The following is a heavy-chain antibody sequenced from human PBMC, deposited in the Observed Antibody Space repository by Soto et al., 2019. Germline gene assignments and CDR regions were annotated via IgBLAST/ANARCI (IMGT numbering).Heavy chain of an antibody. V-gene: IGHV5-51*01. CDR2: IYPGDSDT. J-gene: IGHJ6*02. CDR3: ARLLPVRGIINYYAMDV. Sequence: GESLKISCKGSGYSFTSYWIAWVRQMPGKGLEWMGIIYPGDSDTRYSPSFQGQVTISADKSISTAYLQWSSLKASDTAMYYCARLLPVRGIINYYAMDVWGQGTTVTVSS. CDR1: GYSFTSYW. D-gene: IGHD3-10*01.